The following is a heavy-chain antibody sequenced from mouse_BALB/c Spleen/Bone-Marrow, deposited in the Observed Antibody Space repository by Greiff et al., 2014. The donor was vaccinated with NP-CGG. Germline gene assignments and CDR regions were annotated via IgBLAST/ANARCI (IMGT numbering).Heavy chain of an antibody. J-gene: IGHJ3*01. D-gene: IGHD1-1*02. Sequence: EVKLMESGPGLVKPSQSLSLTCTVTGYSITSDYTWSWIRQFPGNKLEWMGYISYSGSTSYNPSLKSRISITRNTSKNQFFLQLKSVATEDTAPYYCARGNYVGWFAYWGQGTLVTVSA. CDR1: GYSITSDYT. CDR3: ARGNYVGWFAY. CDR2: ISYSGST. V-gene: IGHV3-2*02.